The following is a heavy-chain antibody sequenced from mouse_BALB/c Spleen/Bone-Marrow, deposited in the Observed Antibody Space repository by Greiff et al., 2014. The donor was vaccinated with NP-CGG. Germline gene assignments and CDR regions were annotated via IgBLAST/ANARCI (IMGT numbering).Heavy chain of an antibody. V-gene: IGHV14-3*02. Sequence: VPLQQSGAELVKPGASVKLSCTASGFNIKDTYIHWVKRRPEQGLEWIGRIDPENGNIKYDPKFQVKATITADTSSNTAYLQLSSLTSEDTAVYYCTRRGFDFWGQGTTLTVSS. CDR2: IDPENGNI. CDR3: TRRGFDF. J-gene: IGHJ2*01. CDR1: GFNIKDTY.